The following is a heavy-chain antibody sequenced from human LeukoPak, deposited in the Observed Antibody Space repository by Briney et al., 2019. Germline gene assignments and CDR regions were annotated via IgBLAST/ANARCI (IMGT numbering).Heavy chain of an antibody. J-gene: IGHJ4*02. Sequence: QPGRSLRLSCAASGFTFSTYGMHWVRQAPGKGLEWVAVISYDGYNKNYADSVKGRFTISRDNSKNTLYLQMNSLRAEDTAVYYCAKGYSNYLDYWGQGTPVTVSS. D-gene: IGHD4-11*01. V-gene: IGHV3-30*18. CDR1: GFTFSTYG. CDR3: AKGYSNYLDY. CDR2: ISYDGYNK.